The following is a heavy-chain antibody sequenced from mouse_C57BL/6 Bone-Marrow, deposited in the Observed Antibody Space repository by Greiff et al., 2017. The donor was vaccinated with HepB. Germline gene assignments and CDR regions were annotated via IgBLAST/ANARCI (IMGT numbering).Heavy chain of an antibody. CDR2: IYPGSGNT. CDR1: GYTFTDYY. CDR3: ARWGGLRRDWYFDV. D-gene: IGHD2-2*01. V-gene: IGHV1-76*01. J-gene: IGHJ1*03. Sequence: LVRPGASVKLSCKASGYTFTDYYINWVKQRPGQGLEWIARIYPGSGNTYYNEKFKGKATLTAEKSSSTAYMQLSSLTSEDSAVYFCARWGGLRRDWYFDVWGTGTTVTVSS.